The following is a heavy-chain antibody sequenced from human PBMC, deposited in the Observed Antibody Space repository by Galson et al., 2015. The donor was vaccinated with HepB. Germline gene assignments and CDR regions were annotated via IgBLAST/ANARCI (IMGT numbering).Heavy chain of an antibody. V-gene: IGHV3-53*01. D-gene: IGHD1-26*01. J-gene: IGHJ1*01. Sequence: SLRLSCAASGFTVSSNYMSWVRQAPGKGLEWVSVIYSGGGTDYADSVKGRFTISRDNSKNTLYLQMNSLRGEDTAVYYCAKSNSGSYSGYFLHWGQGTLVTVSS. CDR1: GFTVSSNY. CDR2: IYSGGGT. CDR3: AKSNSGSYSGYFLH.